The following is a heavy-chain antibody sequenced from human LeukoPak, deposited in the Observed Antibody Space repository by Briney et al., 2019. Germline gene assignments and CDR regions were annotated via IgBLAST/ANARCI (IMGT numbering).Heavy chain of an antibody. CDR3: ARHPYSGSYGGNNWFDP. J-gene: IGHJ5*02. CDR1: GGSISGDY. V-gene: IGHV4-4*09. CDR2: IHTSRSS. D-gene: IGHD1-26*01. Sequence: SETLSLTCTVSGGSISGDYWSWIRQPPGKGLEWIGYIHTSRSSNYNPSLKSRVTISVDTSNNHFSLKLSSVTAADTAVYYCARHPYSGSYGGNNWFDPWGQGTLVTVSS.